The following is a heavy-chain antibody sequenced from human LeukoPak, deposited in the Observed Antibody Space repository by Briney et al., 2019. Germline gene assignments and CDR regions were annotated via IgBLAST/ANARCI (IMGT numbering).Heavy chain of an antibody. CDR3: AKDPVEYYCGSGECQPTTDY. CDR2: ISGSGGST. V-gene: IGHV3-23*01. CDR1: GFTFSSYA. D-gene: IGHD3-10*01. Sequence: GGSLRLSCAASGFTFSSYAMSWVRQAPGKGLEWVSAISGSGGSTYYADSVKGRFAISRDNSKNTLYLQMNSLRAEDAAVYYCAKDPVEYYCGSGECQPTTDYWGQGTPGTVSS. J-gene: IGHJ4*02.